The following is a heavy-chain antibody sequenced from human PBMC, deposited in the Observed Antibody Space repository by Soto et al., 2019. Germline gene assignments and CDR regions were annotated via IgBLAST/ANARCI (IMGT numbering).Heavy chain of an antibody. CDR3: VHAYMVTTLQY. J-gene: IGHJ4*02. CDR2: IYWDDNK. D-gene: IGHD4-17*01. CDR1: GFSLSSLGLG. Sequence: QITLKESGPTLVKPTQTLTLTCTFSGFSLSSLGLGVGWIRQPPGKALEWLAIIYWDDNKHYSPSLKSRLSITKDTSKNQVVLTMTNMDPVDTGTYYCVHAYMVTTLQYWGQGALVTVSS. V-gene: IGHV2-5*02.